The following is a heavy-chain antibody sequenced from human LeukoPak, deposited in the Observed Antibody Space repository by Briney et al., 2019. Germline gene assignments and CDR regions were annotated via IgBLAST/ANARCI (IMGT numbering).Heavy chain of an antibody. Sequence: SETLSLTCTVSGGSISSYYWSWIRQPPGKGPEWIGYIYYSGSTNYNPSLKSRVTISVDTSKNQFSLKLSSVTAADTAVYYCARHAPAYYDFWSGYSYWYFDLWGRGTLVTVSS. CDR2: IYYSGST. CDR3: ARHAPAYYDFWSGYSYWYFDL. V-gene: IGHV4-59*08. J-gene: IGHJ2*01. D-gene: IGHD3-3*01. CDR1: GGSISSYY.